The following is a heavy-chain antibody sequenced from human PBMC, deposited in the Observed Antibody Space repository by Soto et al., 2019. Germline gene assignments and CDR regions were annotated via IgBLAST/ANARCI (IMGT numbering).Heavy chain of an antibody. V-gene: IGHV4-59*05. D-gene: IGHD3-9*01. J-gene: IGHJ6*02. CDR3: ARRCYDILTGYYVYYYYGMDV. CDR2: IYYSGST. Sequence: SETLSLTCTVSGGSISSYYWSWIRQPPGKGLEWIGSIYYSGSTYYNPSLKSRVTISVDTSKNQFSLKLSSVTAADTAVYYCARRCYDILTGYYVYYYYGMDVWGQGTTVTVSS. CDR1: GGSISSYY.